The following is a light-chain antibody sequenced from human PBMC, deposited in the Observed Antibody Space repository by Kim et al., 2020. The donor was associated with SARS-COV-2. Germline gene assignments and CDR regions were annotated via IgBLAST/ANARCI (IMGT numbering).Light chain of an antibody. CDR2: AAS. J-gene: IGKJ1*01. CDR3: QKYNSAPWT. CDR1: QDIANS. Sequence: TSVGDRVTITCRASQDIANSLAWYQQKPGKVPKVLIYAASTLQSGVPSRFSGSGSGTEFTLTIGSLQTEDVATYYCQKYNSAPWTFGPGTKVDIK. V-gene: IGKV1-27*01.